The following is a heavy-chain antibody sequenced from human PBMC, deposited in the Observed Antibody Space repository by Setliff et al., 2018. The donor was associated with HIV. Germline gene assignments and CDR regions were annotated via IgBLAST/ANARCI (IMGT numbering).Heavy chain of an antibody. V-gene: IGHV4-34*01. CDR3: ASHSGGWNYYLDY. CDR2: INQSGNT. Sequence: SETLSLTCAVYGGSLSGYYWSWVRQSPGRGLEWIGEINQSGNTNFNPSLKSRLIISVDTSKSQFSLKLTSVTAADTALYYCASHSGGWNYYLDYWGQGTLVTVSS. J-gene: IGHJ4*02. D-gene: IGHD6-19*01. CDR1: GGSLSGYY.